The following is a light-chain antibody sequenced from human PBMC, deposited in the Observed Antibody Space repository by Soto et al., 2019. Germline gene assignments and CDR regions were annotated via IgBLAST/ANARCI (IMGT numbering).Light chain of an antibody. Sequence: DIQMTQSPSTLSASVGDRVTITCRANQIISDWLAWYQQKPGKAPKLLIYDASNLESGVPSRFSGSGSGTEFTLTISSLQPDDFGTYYCQQYNSSPLTFGGGTKMEIK. CDR1: QIISDW. CDR2: DAS. CDR3: QQYNSSPLT. J-gene: IGKJ4*01. V-gene: IGKV1-5*01.